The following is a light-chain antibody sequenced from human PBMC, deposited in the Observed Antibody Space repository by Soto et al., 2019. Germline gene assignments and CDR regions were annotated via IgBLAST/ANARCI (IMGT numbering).Light chain of an antibody. Sequence: EIVLTQSPGTLSLSPGERATLSCRASQNVSSSYLAWYQQKTGQTPRLLIYGATSRATVIPDSFSGSGSGTDFTFTFSRLEPEDFAVYYCQQYGSSQWTFGQGTKVDIK. CDR1: QNVSSSY. CDR2: GAT. J-gene: IGKJ1*01. CDR3: QQYGSSQWT. V-gene: IGKV3-20*01.